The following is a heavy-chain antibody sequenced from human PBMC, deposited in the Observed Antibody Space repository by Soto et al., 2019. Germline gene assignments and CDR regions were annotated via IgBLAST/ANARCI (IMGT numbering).Heavy chain of an antibody. V-gene: IGHV3-30*04. J-gene: IGHJ3*01. Sequence: QEILVESGGGVVQSGTSLRLSCAASGFTFSSFAMHWVRQAPGKGLEWVSVISFNGLSQFYADSVRGRVTVSRDNSKKTLYLQLDSLRPDDTAVYSCARGGRGLRGAFDVWGQWTEVSVS. CDR3: ARGGRGLRGAFDV. D-gene: IGHD3-16*01. CDR1: GFTFSSFA. CDR2: ISFNGLSQ.